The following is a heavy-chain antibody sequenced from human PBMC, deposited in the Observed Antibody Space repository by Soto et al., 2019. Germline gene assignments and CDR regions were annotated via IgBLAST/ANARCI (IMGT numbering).Heavy chain of an antibody. CDR2: ISLYSDGT. CDR1: GYTFSNYG. D-gene: IGHD2-2*01. J-gene: IGHJ5*02. V-gene: IGHV1-18*01. CDR3: ARVVPGAEAWFGP. Sequence: QVQLVQSGGEVKRPGASVKVSCKTSGYTFSNYGITWVRQSPGQPLEWLGWISLYSDGTTYAQQFQGRVSMTTDTSTTTAYMELRSLRSDDTAVYYCARVVPGAEAWFGPWGQGTLVTVSS.